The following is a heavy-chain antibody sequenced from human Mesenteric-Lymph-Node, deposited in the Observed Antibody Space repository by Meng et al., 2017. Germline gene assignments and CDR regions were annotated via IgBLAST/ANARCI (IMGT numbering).Heavy chain of an antibody. V-gene: IGHV4-31*03. CDR3: ARVDSSGYLLDY. Sequence: QVQLQESGPGLVKPSQTLSLTCTVSGGSISSGGHSWSWIRQHPGKGLEWIAYIYYSGSTYYNPSLKSRVILSVDTSKNQFSLKLSCVTAADTAVYYCARVDSSGYLLDYWVQGTLVTVSS. J-gene: IGHJ4*01. D-gene: IGHD3-22*01. CDR2: IYYSGST. CDR1: GGSISSGGHS.